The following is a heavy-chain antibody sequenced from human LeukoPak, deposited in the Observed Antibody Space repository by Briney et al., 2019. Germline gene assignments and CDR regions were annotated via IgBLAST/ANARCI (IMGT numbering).Heavy chain of an antibody. Sequence: GGSLRLSCAASGFTFSSYEMNWVRQAPGKGLEWVSYISSRGSTIYYADSVKGRFTISRDNAKNSLYLQMNSLRAEDTAVYYCARTYDSSGYYYSYYFDYWGQGTLVTVSS. D-gene: IGHD3-22*01. CDR3: ARTYDSSGYYYSYYFDY. V-gene: IGHV3-48*03. CDR2: ISSRGSTI. CDR1: GFTFSSYE. J-gene: IGHJ4*02.